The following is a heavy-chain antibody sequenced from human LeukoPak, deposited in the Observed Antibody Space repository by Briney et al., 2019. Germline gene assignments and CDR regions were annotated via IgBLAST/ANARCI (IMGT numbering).Heavy chain of an antibody. CDR1: GSTFSSYD. J-gene: IGHJ4*02. CDR2: ISAYNGNT. Sequence: GSVKVSCKASGSTFSSYDINWVRQAPGQGLEWMGWISAYNGNTTYAQKLRGRVTITTETSTSTGYIELRSLRSDDTGVYYCATGYSNYASEATMIVGLTPLDYWGQGTLVTVSS. CDR3: ATGYSNYASEATMIVGLTPLDY. V-gene: IGHV1-18*01. D-gene: IGHD3-22*01.